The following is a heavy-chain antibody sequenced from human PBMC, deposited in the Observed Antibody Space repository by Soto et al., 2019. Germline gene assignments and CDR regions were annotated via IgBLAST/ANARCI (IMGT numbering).Heavy chain of an antibody. CDR3: ARVVVADHNYRLAP. V-gene: IGHV4-59*01. CDR1: GGSMSRCD. CDR2: IYYSGST. J-gene: IGHJ5*02. Sequence: SETRSLSCTGSGGSMSRCDWIGSRQPPGKGLEWIGYIYYSGSTNYNPSLKSRVTISVDTSKNQFSLKLSSVTAADTAVYYCARVVVADHNYRLAPWAQGTLVHVSS. D-gene: IGHD2-15*01.